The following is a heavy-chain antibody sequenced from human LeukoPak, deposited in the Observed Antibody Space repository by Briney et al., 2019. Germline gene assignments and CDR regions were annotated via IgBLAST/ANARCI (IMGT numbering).Heavy chain of an antibody. J-gene: IGHJ4*02. CDR1: GFTVSSNC. D-gene: IGHD6-19*01. Sequence: PGGSLRLSCAASGFTVSSNCMSWVRQAPGKGLEWVSVIYSGGSTYYADSVKGRFTISRDNSKNTLYLQMNSLRAEDTAVYYCARARGYSSGWYNNWGQGTLVTVSS. V-gene: IGHV3-53*01. CDR3: ARARGYSSGWYNN. CDR2: IYSGGST.